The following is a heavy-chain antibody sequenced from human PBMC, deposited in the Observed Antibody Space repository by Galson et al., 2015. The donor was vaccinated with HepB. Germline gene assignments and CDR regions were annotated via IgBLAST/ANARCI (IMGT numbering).Heavy chain of an antibody. CDR3: ARSEPRTWHNFDY. CDR2: ISQDGSIT. Sequence: SLRLSCETSGFTFSRYTMHWVRQAPGRGLEWVAVISQDGSITHHADSVKGRFTISGDNSKNTLYLQMNSLRTEDTAVFYCARSEPRTWHNFDYWGQGTLVTVSS. CDR1: GFTFSRYT. V-gene: IGHV3-30*04. J-gene: IGHJ4*02. D-gene: IGHD1-14*01.